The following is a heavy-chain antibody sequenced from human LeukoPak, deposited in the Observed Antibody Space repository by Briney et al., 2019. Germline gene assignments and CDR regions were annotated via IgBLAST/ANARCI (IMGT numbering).Heavy chain of an antibody. J-gene: IGHJ6*04. CDR3: ARDRGRLGSNYYGMDV. D-gene: IGHD3-10*01. CDR2: IYYSGST. V-gene: IGHV4-59*01. CDR1: GGSISSYY. Sequence: SETLSLTCTVSGGSISSYYWSWIRQPPGKGLEWIGYIYYSGSTNYNPSLKSRVTISVDTSKNQFSLKLSSVTAADTAVYYCARDRGRLGSNYYGMDVWGKGTTVTVSS.